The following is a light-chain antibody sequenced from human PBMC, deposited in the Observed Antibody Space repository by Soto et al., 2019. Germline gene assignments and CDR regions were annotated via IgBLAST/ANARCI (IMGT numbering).Light chain of an antibody. CDR2: RAS. CDR3: QQYRSQSYT. J-gene: IGKJ2*01. V-gene: IGKV1-5*03. Sequence: DIQMTQSPTTLSASVGDTVTITCRASQSVSSWVAWYQRKPGRAPKLLMYRASRVESGVPSRFSGSGSETEFTLTISSLQPDDFGTYYGQQYRSQSYTFGQGTKLELK. CDR1: QSVSSW.